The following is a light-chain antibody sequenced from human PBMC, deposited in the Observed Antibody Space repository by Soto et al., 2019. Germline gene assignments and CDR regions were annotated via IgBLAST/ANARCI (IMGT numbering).Light chain of an antibody. CDR3: SSYTSSSTYA. J-gene: IGLJ1*01. CDR2: DVS. CDR1: SSDVGGYND. V-gene: IGLV2-14*01. Sequence: QSALTQPASVSGSPGQSITISCTGTSSDVGGYNDVSWYQQHPGKAPEFMIYDVSNRPSGVSNRFSGSKSGNTASLTISGLQAEDEADYYCSSYTSSSTYAFGTGTKLTVL.